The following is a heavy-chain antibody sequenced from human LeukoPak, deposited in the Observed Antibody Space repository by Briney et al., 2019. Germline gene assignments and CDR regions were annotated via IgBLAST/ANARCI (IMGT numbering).Heavy chain of an antibody. Sequence: GGSLRLSCAASGFTFSSYGMHWVRQAPGKGLEWVAVVSYDGSNKYYADSVKGRFTISRDNSKNTLYLQMNSLRAEDTAVYYCARDGYCRGGTCYGMDVWGQGTTVTVSS. V-gene: IGHV3-30*03. CDR3: ARDGYCRGGTCYGMDV. J-gene: IGHJ6*02. D-gene: IGHD2-15*01. CDR1: GFTFSSYG. CDR2: VSYDGSNK.